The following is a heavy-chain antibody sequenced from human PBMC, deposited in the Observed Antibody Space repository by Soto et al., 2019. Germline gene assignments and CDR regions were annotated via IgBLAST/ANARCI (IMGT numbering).Heavy chain of an antibody. CDR3: ARLICSSTSCYDVGAFDI. CDR1: GYSFTSYW. J-gene: IGHJ3*02. Sequence: GESLKISCKGSGYSFTSYWIGWVRQMPGKGLEWMGIIYPGDSDTRYSPSFQGQVTISADKSISTAYLQWSSLKASDTAMYYCARLICSSTSCYDVGAFDIWGQGTMVTVS. CDR2: IYPGDSDT. V-gene: IGHV5-51*01. D-gene: IGHD2-2*01.